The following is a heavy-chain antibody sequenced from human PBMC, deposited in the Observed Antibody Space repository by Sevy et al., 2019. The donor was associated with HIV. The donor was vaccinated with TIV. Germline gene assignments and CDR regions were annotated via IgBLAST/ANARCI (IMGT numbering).Heavy chain of an antibody. Sequence: GGSLRLSCAASGFTFSSYGMHWVRLAPGKGLEWVAFIRYDGSNKYYADSVKGRFTISRDNSKNTLYLQMNSLRAEDTAVYYCAKDRGVTMIVVVITPDYWGQGTLVTVSS. CDR2: IRYDGSNK. V-gene: IGHV3-30*02. D-gene: IGHD3-22*01. CDR1: GFTFSSYG. CDR3: AKDRGVTMIVVVITPDY. J-gene: IGHJ4*02.